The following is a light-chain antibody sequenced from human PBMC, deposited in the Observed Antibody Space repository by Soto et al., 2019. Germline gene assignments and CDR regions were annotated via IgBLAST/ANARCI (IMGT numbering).Light chain of an antibody. J-gene: IGKJ5*01. CDR2: AAS. CDR3: QQSYSTPIT. V-gene: IGKV1-39*01. CDR1: QSIDTF. Sequence: DIQMTQSPSSLSASIGDRVTMICRASQSIDTFLNWYQQKPGKAPKLLIYAASSLHSGVPSRFSGGGSGTDFTLTISSLQPEDFATYFCQQSYSTPITFGQGTRLEMK.